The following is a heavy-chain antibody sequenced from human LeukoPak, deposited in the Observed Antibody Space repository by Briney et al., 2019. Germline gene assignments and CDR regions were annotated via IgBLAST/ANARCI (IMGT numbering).Heavy chain of an antibody. CDR1: GYSISSGYY. D-gene: IGHD4-23*01. CDR3: ARLHYGGNYGYYYYYMDV. J-gene: IGHJ6*03. CDR2: IYHSGST. V-gene: IGHV4-38-2*02. Sequence: KSSETLSLTCTVSGYSISSGYYWGWIRQPPGKGLEWIGSIYHSGSTYYNPSLKSRVTISVDTSKNQFSLKLSSVTAADTAVYYCARLHYGGNYGYYYYYMDVWGKGTTVTISS.